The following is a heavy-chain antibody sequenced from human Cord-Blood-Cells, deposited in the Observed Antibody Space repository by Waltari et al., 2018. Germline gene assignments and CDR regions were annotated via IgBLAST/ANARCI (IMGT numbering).Heavy chain of an antibody. CDR3: ARDPTIKRRDQLGIGYYFDY. D-gene: IGHD7-27*01. CDR2: IYHSGST. V-gene: IGHV4-38-2*02. Sequence: QVQLQESGPGLVKPSETLSLTCAVSGYSISSGYYWGWIRQPPGKGLEWIGSIYHSGSTYNNPSLKSRVTIAVDTSKNQFSLKLSSVTAADTAVYYCARDPTIKRRDQLGIGYYFDYWGQGTLVTVSS. J-gene: IGHJ4*02. CDR1: GYSISSGYY.